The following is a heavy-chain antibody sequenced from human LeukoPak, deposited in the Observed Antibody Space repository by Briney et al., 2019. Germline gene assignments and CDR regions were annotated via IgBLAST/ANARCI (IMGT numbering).Heavy chain of an antibody. CDR1: GYTFTGYY. Sequence: ASVKVSCKASGYTFTGYYMHWVRQAPGQGLEWMGWINPNSGGANYAQKFQGRVTMTRDTSISTAYMELSRLRSDDTAVYYCARVVVAAKAFDIWGQGTMVTVSS. CDR2: INPNSGGA. J-gene: IGHJ3*02. CDR3: ARVVVAAKAFDI. D-gene: IGHD2-15*01. V-gene: IGHV1-2*02.